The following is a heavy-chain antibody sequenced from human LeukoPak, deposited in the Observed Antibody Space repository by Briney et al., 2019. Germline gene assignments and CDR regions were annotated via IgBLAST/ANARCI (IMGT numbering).Heavy chain of an antibody. CDR3: AMSLYSGAYVT. CDR1: GFMFSRYS. J-gene: IGHJ5*02. D-gene: IGHD1-26*01. Sequence: GGSLRLSCEASGFMFSRYSMNWVRQAPGKGLEWVSYISSSTSSIMYYAGSVKGRFTISRDNARHSLYLQMNSLRAEDTAVYYCAMSLYSGAYVTWGQGTLVTVSS. CDR2: ISSSTSSIM. V-gene: IGHV3-48*04.